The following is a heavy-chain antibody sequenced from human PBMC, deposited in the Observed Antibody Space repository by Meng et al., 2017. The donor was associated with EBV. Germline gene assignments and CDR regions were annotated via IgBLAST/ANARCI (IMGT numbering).Heavy chain of an antibody. J-gene: IGHJ4*02. Sequence: QVQLGQSGVKVKKPGAAVKVSGKGSGYTFTSYGISWLRQAPGQGLEWMGWISAYNGNTNHAQKLQGRVTMNTDTSTSKAYMEMRSLRSDDTAVYACARGLDSFDYWGQGTLVTVSS. D-gene: IGHD2-21*01. V-gene: IGHV1-18*01. CDR3: ARGLDSFDY. CDR1: GYTFTSYG. CDR2: ISAYNGNT.